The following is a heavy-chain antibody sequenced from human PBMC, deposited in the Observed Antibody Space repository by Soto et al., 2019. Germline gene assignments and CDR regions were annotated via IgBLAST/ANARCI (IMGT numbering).Heavy chain of an antibody. Sequence: QVQLVQSGAAVKKPGSSVKVSCKASGGTFSSYTISWVRQAPGQGLEWMGRIIPILGIANYAQKFQGRVTITADKSTSTAYMELSSLRSEDTAVYYCARVWGPTMVRGVSDYWGQGTLVTVSS. V-gene: IGHV1-69*02. J-gene: IGHJ4*02. CDR2: IIPILGIA. D-gene: IGHD3-10*01. CDR3: ARVWGPTMVRGVSDY. CDR1: GGTFSSYT.